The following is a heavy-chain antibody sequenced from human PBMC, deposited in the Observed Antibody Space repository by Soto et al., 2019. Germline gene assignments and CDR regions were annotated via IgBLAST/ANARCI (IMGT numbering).Heavy chain of an antibody. D-gene: IGHD3-3*01. J-gene: IGHJ4*02. Sequence: PSETLSLTCTVSGGAIINYYCNLSRHPAGKGLEWIGRIDTSGSTNYNPSLKSRVTMSVDTSKQEFSLKLSSVTAADTALYYCARGGQDFWSGPFDYWGRGALVTVSS. V-gene: IGHV4-4*07. CDR1: GGAIINYY. CDR2: IDTSGST. CDR3: ARGGQDFWSGPFDY.